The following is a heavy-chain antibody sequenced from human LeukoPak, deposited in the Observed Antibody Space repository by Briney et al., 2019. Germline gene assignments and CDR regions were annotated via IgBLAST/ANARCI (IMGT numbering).Heavy chain of an antibody. D-gene: IGHD6-13*01. V-gene: IGHV3-23*01. J-gene: IGHJ3*01. CDR3: AKARVAAAGTGAFDV. CDR1: GITVNNYG. CDR2: FSATDGSA. Sequence: GGSLRLSCAASGITVNNYGMTWVRQAPGKGPEWVSAFSATDGSAQYADSVRGRFSISRDNSKNSLYLQMNSLGDEDTAVYFCAKARVAAAGTGAFDVWGQGTTVTVSS.